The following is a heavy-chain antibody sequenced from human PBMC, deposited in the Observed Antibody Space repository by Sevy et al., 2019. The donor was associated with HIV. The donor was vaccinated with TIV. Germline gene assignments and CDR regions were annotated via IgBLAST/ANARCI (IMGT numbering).Heavy chain of an antibody. J-gene: IGHJ4*02. Sequence: GGSLRLSCTGSGFTFGDYAVSWVRQAPGKGLEWVGLIRSKIFGGTTEFAASVKGRFTISRDDSKSIAYLEMNSLKSEDTAVYYCTRAQWQQVVRPHCDYWGQGTLVTVSS. D-gene: IGHD6-13*01. CDR1: GFTFGDYA. CDR3: TRAQWQQVVRPHCDY. CDR2: IRSKIFGGTT. V-gene: IGHV3-49*04.